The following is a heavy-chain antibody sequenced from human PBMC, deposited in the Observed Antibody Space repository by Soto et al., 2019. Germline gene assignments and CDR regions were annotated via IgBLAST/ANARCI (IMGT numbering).Heavy chain of an antibody. J-gene: IGHJ4*02. CDR2: IIPILGIA. CDR3: AIEYCSSTSCYRDY. V-gene: IGHV1-69*02. D-gene: IGHD2-2*02. CDR1: GGTFSSYT. Sequence: QVQLVQSGAEVKKPGSSVKVSCKASGGTFSSYTISWVRQAPGQGLEWMGRIIPILGIANYAQKFQGRVTITADKSTSTAYMELSSLRSEDTAVYYCAIEYCSSTSCYRDYWGQGNLVTVSS.